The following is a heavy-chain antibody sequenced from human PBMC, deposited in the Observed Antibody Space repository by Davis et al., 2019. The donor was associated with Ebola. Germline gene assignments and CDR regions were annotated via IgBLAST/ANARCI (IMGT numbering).Heavy chain of an antibody. J-gene: IGHJ6*02. V-gene: IGHV3-48*02. CDR1: GSIFRTHG. CDR3: ARRIVGGSRGAVDD. D-gene: IGHD2-15*01. Sequence: PGGSLRPSCPPPGSIFRTHGMYWFRQLQGKGLEWVSSIGGSDKGISYADSVKGRFTVSRDNAKGSLFLYMNSLRDEDTAVYYCARRIVGGSRGAVDDGGQGTTVTVSS. CDR2: IGGSDKGI.